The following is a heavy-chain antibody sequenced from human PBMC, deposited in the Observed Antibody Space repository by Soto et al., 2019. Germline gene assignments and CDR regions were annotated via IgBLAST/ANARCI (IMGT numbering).Heavy chain of an antibody. J-gene: IGHJ4*02. CDR3: ARGQEGIVATH. CDR1: GGSLTGYY. D-gene: IGHD5-12*01. V-gene: IGHV4-34*01. CDR2: IKDGGST. Sequence: QVQLQQWCAGLLKPSETLSLTCAVNGGSLTGYYWSWIRQPPGKGLEWIGEIKDGGSTNYSPSLRSRVTISADTSKNQFSLRLNSVTAADTAVYFCARGQEGIVATHWDQGTLVTVSS.